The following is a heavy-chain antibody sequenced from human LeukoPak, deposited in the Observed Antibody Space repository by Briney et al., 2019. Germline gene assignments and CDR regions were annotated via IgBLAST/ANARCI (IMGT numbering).Heavy chain of an antibody. J-gene: IGHJ4*02. CDR3: AIDPNWGIHY. CDR2: IGGSGGDI. V-gene: IGHV3-23*01. Sequence: GGSLRLSCAASGFTFSTYTMYWVRQPPGKGLEWVSIIGGSGGDIHYADSVKGRFTISRDSSKNTLYLQMNSLRVEDTAIYYCAIDPNWGIHYWGQGVLVTVSS. CDR1: GFTFSTYT. D-gene: IGHD7-27*01.